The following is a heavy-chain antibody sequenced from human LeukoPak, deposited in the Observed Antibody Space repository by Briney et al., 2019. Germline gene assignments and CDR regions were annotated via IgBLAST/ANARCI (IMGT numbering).Heavy chain of an antibody. CDR3: ARDARITMIADAFDI. CDR2: ISYDGSNK. V-gene: IGHV3-30-3*01. J-gene: IGHJ3*02. Sequence: PGGSLRLSCAASGFTFSSYAMHWVRQAPGKGLEWVAVISYDGSNKYYVDSVKGRFTISRDNSKNTLYLQMNSLRAEDTAVYYCARDARITMIADAFDIWGQGTMVTVSS. CDR1: GFTFSSYA. D-gene: IGHD3-22*01.